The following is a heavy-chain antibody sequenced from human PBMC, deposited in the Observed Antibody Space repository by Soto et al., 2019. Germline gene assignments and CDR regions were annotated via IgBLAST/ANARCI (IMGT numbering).Heavy chain of an antibody. CDR2: VNPILSMS. Sequence: QVQLVQSGAELKKPGSSVKVSCKASGATFSFNTINWVRQAPGLGLEWMGRVNPILSMSNYAQKFQGRVTMTADKSTSTAYLELRSLRSEDTAFYYCATSYGSGYRAFDSWGQGALVTVSS. CDR3: ATSYGSGYRAFDS. V-gene: IGHV1-69*02. J-gene: IGHJ4*02. D-gene: IGHD3-10*01. CDR1: GATFSFNT.